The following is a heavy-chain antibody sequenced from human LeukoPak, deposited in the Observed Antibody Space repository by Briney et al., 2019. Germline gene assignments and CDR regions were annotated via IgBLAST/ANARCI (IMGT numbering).Heavy chain of an antibody. V-gene: IGHV3-20*01. CDR1: GFTFDDYG. J-gene: IGHJ6*02. D-gene: IGHD3-22*01. CDR3: ARGSGYSYYYGMDV. CDR2: INWNGGST. Sequence: GGSLRLSCAASGFTFDDYGMSWVRHAPGKGLEWVSGINWNGGSTGYADSVKGRFTISRDNAKNSLYLQMNSLRAEDTALYHCARGSGYSYYYGMDVWGQGTTVTVSS.